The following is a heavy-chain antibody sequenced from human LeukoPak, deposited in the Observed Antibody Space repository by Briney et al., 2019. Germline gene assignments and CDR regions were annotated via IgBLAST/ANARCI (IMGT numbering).Heavy chain of an antibody. CDR1: GFTLSTYW. CDR2: IKQDGSET. J-gene: IGHJ4*02. D-gene: IGHD6-13*01. CDR3: AIEPGYSSSWYYGY. V-gene: IGHV3-7*01. Sequence: GGSLRLSCAASGFTLSTYWMTWVRQAPGKGLEWVANIKQDGSETYYMDSVKGRFTISRDNAKNSLYLQMNSLRAEDTAVYYCAIEPGYSSSWYYGYWGQGTLVTVSS.